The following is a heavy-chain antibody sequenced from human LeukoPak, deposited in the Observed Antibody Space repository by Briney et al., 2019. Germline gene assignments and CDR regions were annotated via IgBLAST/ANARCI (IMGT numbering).Heavy chain of an antibody. CDR1: GYNFNSYA. CDR3: ARDRFVVVPAASAYYYGMDV. CDR2: ITDSGGTT. V-gene: IGHV3-23*01. Sequence: PGGSLRLSCAASGYNFNSYAMVWVRQAPGKGLEWVSGITDSGGTTYYADSVKGRFTISRDNSKSKLYLQMNSLRAEDTAVYYCARDRFVVVPAASAYYYGMDVWGQGTTVTVSS. J-gene: IGHJ6*02. D-gene: IGHD2-2*01.